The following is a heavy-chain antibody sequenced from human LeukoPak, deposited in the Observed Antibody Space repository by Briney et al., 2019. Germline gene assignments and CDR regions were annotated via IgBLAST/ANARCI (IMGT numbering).Heavy chain of an antibody. CDR3: ASRSLPLLWFGELSAPDY. V-gene: IGHV4-34*01. J-gene: IGHJ4*02. Sequence: GSLRLSCAASGFTVSSNYMSWVRQPPGKGLEWIGEINHSGSTNYNPSLKSRVTISVDTSKNQFSLKLSSVTAADTAVYYCASRSLPLLWFGELSAPDYWGQGTLVTVSS. CDR1: GFTVSSNY. CDR2: INHSGST. D-gene: IGHD3-10*01.